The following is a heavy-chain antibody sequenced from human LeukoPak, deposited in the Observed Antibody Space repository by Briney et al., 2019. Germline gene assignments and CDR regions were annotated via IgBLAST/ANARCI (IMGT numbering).Heavy chain of an antibody. D-gene: IGHD4-17*01. CDR3: ARDLGKSDYGDYGFDP. V-gene: IGHV3-21*01. CDR1: GFTFSTYS. Sequence: PGGSLRLSCAASGFTFSTYSMNWVRQAPGKGLEWVSSISSSSSYIYYADSVKGRFTISRDNAKNSLYLQMNSLRAEDTAVYYCARDLGKSDYGDYGFDPWGQGTLVTVSS. J-gene: IGHJ5*02. CDR2: ISSSSSYI.